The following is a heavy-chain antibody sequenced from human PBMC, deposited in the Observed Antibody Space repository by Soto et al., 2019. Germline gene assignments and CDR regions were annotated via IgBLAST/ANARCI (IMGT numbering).Heavy chain of an antibody. J-gene: IGHJ4*02. CDR3: ARDVTGTATRYFDY. D-gene: IGHD1-20*01. V-gene: IGHV1-46*01. Sequence: ASVKVSCKASGYTFTSYYMHWLRQAPGQGLEWMGIINPSGGSTSYAQKFQGRVTITADESTSTAYMELSSLRSEDTAVYYCARDVTGTATRYFDYWGQGTLVTVSS. CDR1: GYTFTSYY. CDR2: INPSGGST.